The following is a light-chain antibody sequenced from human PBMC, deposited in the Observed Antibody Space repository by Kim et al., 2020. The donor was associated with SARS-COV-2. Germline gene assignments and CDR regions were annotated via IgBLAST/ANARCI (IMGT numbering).Light chain of an antibody. J-gene: IGLJ3*02. CDR1: SGSIASNY. Sequence: NFTLTQPHSVSESPGKTVTISCTRSSGSIASNYVQWYQQRPGSAPTTVIYEDNQRPSGVPDRFSGSIDSSSNSASLTISGLKTEDEADYYCQSYDSSNHWVFGGGTQLTV. V-gene: IGLV6-57*04. CDR2: EDN. CDR3: QSYDSSNHWV.